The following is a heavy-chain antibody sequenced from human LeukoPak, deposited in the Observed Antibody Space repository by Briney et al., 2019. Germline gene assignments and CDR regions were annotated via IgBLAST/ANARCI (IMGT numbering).Heavy chain of an antibody. Sequence: KASETLSLTCTVSGGSVSSGGYYWSWIRQHPGKGLEWTGYIYYSGSTYYNPSLKSRVTISVDTSKNQFSLKLSSVTAADTAVYYCAREFKAAAGAYYFDYWGQGTLVTVSS. D-gene: IGHD6-13*01. CDR3: AREFKAAAGAYYFDY. V-gene: IGHV4-31*03. CDR1: GGSVSSGGYY. CDR2: IYYSGST. J-gene: IGHJ4*02.